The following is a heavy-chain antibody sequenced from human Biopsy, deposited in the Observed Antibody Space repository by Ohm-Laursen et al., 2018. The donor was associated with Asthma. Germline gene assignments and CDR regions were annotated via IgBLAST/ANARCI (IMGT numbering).Heavy chain of an antibody. CDR1: GDSISSPAYY. CDR2: ISYSGTT. D-gene: IGHD3-10*01. Sequence: SQTLSLTCPVSGDSISSPAYYWSWVRQHPGKGLEWIGYISYSGTTFYHPSLMSRLIISLDTSKNQFSLKLSSVTAADTAVYYCARVRGDGSGSSKDNYFGMDVWGQGTTVTVS. CDR3: ARVRGDGSGSSKDNYFGMDV. V-gene: IGHV4-31*03. J-gene: IGHJ6*02.